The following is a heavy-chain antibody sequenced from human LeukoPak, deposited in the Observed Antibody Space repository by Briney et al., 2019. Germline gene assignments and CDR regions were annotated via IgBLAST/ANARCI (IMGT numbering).Heavy chain of an antibody. V-gene: IGHV1-3*01. CDR3: AREHKYSSSWYPAY. Sequence: ASVKVSCKASGYIFTTYPIHWVRQAPGQRLEWMGWMNADNGGTIYSQKFQGRVTITRDTSASTAYVELSSLTSDGTAVYYCAREHKYSSSWYPAYWGQGTLVTVSS. CDR2: MNADNGGT. J-gene: IGHJ4*02. D-gene: IGHD6-13*01. CDR1: GYIFTTYP.